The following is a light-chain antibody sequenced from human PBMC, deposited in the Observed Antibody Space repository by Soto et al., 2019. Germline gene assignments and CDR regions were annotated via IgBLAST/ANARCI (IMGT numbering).Light chain of an antibody. V-gene: IGKV1-39*01. Sequence: DIQMTQSPSSLSASIGDRVTISCRASQDISSSLNWYQHKSGKAPKLLIYAASGLHSGVPSRFSGSGSGTECTLTISSLQNDDCATYYCQHYNSYSEAFGQGTKVDIK. CDR2: AAS. CDR1: QDISSS. J-gene: IGKJ1*01. CDR3: QHYNSYSEA.